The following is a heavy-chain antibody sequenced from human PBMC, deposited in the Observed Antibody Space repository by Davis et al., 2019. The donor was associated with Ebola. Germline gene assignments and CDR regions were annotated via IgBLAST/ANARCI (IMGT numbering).Heavy chain of an antibody. CDR3: ARREMSEQWLVLFDY. Sequence: GESLKISCKGSGYSFTSYWIGWVRQMPGKGLEWMGIIYPGDSDTRYSPSFQGQVTISADKSISTAYLQWSSLKASDTAMYYCARREMSEQWLVLFDYWGQGTLVTVSS. CDR1: GYSFTSYW. D-gene: IGHD6-19*01. V-gene: IGHV5-51*01. J-gene: IGHJ4*02. CDR2: IYPGDSDT.